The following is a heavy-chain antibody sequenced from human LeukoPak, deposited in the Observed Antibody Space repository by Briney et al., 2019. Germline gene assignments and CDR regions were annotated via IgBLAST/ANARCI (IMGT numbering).Heavy chain of an antibody. J-gene: IGHJ4*02. D-gene: IGHD1-26*01. CDR2: ISYDGSNK. V-gene: IGHV3-30*14. CDR1: GFTFSSYA. Sequence: GGSLRLSCAASGFTFSSYAMHWVRQAPGKGLEWVAVISYDGSNKYYADSVKGRFTISRDNSKNTLYLQMNSLRAEDTAVYYCARADSGSRYFDYWGQGTLVTVSS. CDR3: ARADSGSRYFDY.